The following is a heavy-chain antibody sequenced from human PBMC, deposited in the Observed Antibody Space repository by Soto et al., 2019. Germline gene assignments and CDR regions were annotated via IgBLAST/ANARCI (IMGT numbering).Heavy chain of an antibody. J-gene: IGHJ4*02. CDR1: GGSISSGGYY. Sequence: QVQLQESGPGLVKPSQTLSLTCTVSGGSISSGGYYWSWIRQHPGKGLEWIGYIYYSGSTYYNPSLKSRVTLSVDTSKNQFSLKLSSVTAADTAVYYCARGVESYYDFWSGGYYFDYWGQGTLVTVSS. V-gene: IGHV4-31*03. CDR2: IYYSGST. CDR3: ARGVESYYDFWSGGYYFDY. D-gene: IGHD3-3*01.